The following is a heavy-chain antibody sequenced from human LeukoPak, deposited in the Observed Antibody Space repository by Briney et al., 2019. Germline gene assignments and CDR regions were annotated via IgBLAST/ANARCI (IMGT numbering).Heavy chain of an antibody. J-gene: IGHJ3*02. CDR3: VRDRAGDSFDI. CDR1: GYSISSGYY. CDR2: IHTSGST. V-gene: IGHV4-61*02. Sequence: SETLSLTCAVSGYSISSGYYWTWIRQTAAKGLEWIGCIHTSGSTNYNPSLESRVAISIDMSKNQFSLNWNSVTAADTGVYYCVRDRAGDSFDIWGQGTMVTVSS. D-gene: IGHD7-27*01.